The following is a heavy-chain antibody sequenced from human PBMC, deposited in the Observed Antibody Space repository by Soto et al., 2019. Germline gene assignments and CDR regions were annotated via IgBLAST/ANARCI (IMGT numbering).Heavy chain of an antibody. V-gene: IGHV4-31*03. D-gene: IGHD2-2*01. CDR3: AREPGPAAMGYYYYYYGMDV. CDR2: IYYSGST. Sequence: PSETLSLTCTVSGGSISSGCDYWSWIRQHPGKGLEWIGYIYYSGSTYYNPSLKSRVTISVDTSKNQFSLKLSSVTAADTAVYYCAREPGPAAMGYYYYYYGMDVWGQGTTVTVSS. CDR1: GGSISSGCDY. J-gene: IGHJ6*02.